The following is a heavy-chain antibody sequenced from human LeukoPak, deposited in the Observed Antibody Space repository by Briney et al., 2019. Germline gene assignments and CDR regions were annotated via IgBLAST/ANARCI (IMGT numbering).Heavy chain of an antibody. CDR1: GGSISSSSYY. V-gene: IGHV4-39*01. Sequence: SETLSLTCTVSGGSISSSSYYWGWIRQPPGKGLEWIGTVDYAGYTYHNPSLKSRVTMSVDTSKNQFSLKLTSVSAADTAVYYCARLGLWFGRTDYWGQGTLVTVSS. D-gene: IGHD3-10*01. CDR3: ARLGLWFGRTDY. CDR2: VDYAGYT. J-gene: IGHJ4*02.